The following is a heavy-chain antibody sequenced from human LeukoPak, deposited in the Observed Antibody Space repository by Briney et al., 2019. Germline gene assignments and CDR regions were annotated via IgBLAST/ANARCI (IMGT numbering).Heavy chain of an antibody. J-gene: IGHJ4*02. CDR2: INPSDGDT. CDR1: SYSFTSYY. V-gene: IGHV1-46*01. CDR3: ARDQGRAADYVWGSYFDY. Sequence: ASVTVSFKASSYSFTSYYIHWVRQAPGQGLEWMGIINPSDGDTLYAQMFKGRVTLTRDTSTSTVYMELSSLKSEDTAVYFCARDQGRAADYVWGSYFDYWGQGALVTVSS. D-gene: IGHD3-16*01.